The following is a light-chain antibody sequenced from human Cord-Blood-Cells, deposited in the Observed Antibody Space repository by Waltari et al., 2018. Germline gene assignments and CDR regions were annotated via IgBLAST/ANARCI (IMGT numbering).Light chain of an antibody. CDR2: DVS. Sequence: QSALTQPASVSGSPGQSITLSCTGTSSDVGGSNYVSWYQQHPGKAPKRMIYDVSNRPSGVSNRFSGSKSGNTASLTISGLQAEDEADYYCSSYTSSSTRVFGGGTKLTVL. J-gene: IGLJ2*01. CDR3: SSYTSSSTRV. V-gene: IGLV2-14*01. CDR1: SSDVGGSNY.